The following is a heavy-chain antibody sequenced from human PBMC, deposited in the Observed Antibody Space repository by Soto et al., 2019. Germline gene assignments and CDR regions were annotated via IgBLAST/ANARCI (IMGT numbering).Heavy chain of an antibody. Sequence: GGSLRLSCAVSGFNVSNTYMSWVRQAPGKGLEWVSVIYRGVATYYADSVRGRFTISRDNSKNTVFLQMNSLRAEDTAVYYCARDRSDSSRADSFDVWGQGTMVTVS. V-gene: IGHV3-53*01. J-gene: IGHJ3*01. CDR3: ARDRSDSSRADSFDV. D-gene: IGHD6-25*01. CDR2: IYRGVAT. CDR1: GFNVSNTY.